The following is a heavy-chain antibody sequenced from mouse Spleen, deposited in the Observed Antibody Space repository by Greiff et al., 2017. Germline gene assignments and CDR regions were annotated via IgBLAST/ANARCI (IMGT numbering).Heavy chain of an antibody. CDR1: GFTFSDYY. CDR3: ARLTGTGYFDY. D-gene: IGHD4-1*01. Sequence: EVKVVESGGGLVQPGGSLKLSCATSGFTFSDYYMYWVRQTPEKRLEWVAYISNGGGSTYYPDTVKGRFTISRDNAKNTLYLQMSRLKSEDTAMYYCARLTGTGYFDYWGQGTTLTVSS. CDR2: ISNGGGST. V-gene: IGHV5-12*02. J-gene: IGHJ2*01.